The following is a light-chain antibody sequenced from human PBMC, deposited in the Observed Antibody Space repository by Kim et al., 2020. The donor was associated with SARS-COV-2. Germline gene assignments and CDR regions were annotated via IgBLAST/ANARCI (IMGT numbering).Light chain of an antibody. Sequence: EIVMTQSPATLSVSPGERATLSCRASQSVSSNLAWYQQKPGQAPRPLIYGASTRATGIPARFSGSGSGTEFTLTISSLQSEDFAVYYCQQYNNWPPLTFGGGTKLEIK. CDR3: QQYNNWPPLT. V-gene: IGKV3-15*01. J-gene: IGKJ4*01. CDR2: GAS. CDR1: QSVSSN.